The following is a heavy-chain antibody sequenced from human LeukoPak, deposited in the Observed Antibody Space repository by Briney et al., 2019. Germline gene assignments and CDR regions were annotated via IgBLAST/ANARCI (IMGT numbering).Heavy chain of an antibody. CDR2: IIPIFGIA. Sequence: SVKVSCKASGGTFSSYAISRVRQAPGQGLEWMGRIIPIFGIANYAQKFQGRVTITADKSTSTAYMELSSLRSEDTAVYYCARGPSGYFDYWGQGTLVTVSS. J-gene: IGHJ4*02. V-gene: IGHV1-69*04. CDR1: GGTFSSYA. D-gene: IGHD3-10*01. CDR3: ARGPSGYFDY.